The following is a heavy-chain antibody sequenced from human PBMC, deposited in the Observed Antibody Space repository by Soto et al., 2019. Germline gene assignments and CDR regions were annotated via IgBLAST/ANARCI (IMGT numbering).Heavy chain of an antibody. D-gene: IGHD4-17*01. V-gene: IGHV6-1*01. J-gene: IGHJ6*03. CDR1: GDSVSSNSAA. CDR3: ARSPLTTVIFYYYYYMDV. CDR2: TYYRSKWYN. Sequence: KQSQTLSLTCAISGDSVSSNSAAWNWIRQSPSRGLEWLGRTYYRSKWYNDYAVSVKSRITINPDTSKNQFSLQLNSVTPEDTAVYYCARSPLTTVIFYYYYYMDVWGKGTTVTVSS.